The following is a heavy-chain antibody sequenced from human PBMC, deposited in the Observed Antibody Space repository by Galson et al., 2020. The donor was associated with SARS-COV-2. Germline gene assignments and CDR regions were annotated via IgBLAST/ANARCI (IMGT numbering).Heavy chain of an antibody. CDR2: VTWNSATK. J-gene: IGHJ4*02. CDR1: GFTFDDYA. Sequence: GGSLRLSCAASGFTFDDYAMHWVRQAPGKGPEWVSSVTWNSATKAYADSVKGRFTISRDNANNSLYLQMSRLRPEDTAFYYCAKGPNSYSSAWFGIDFWGQGTLVSVSS. D-gene: IGHD6-19*01. CDR3: AKGPNSYSSAWFGIDF. V-gene: IGHV3-9*01.